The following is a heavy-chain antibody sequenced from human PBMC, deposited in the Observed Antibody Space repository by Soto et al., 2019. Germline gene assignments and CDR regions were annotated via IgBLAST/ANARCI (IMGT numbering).Heavy chain of an antibody. CDR1: GFTFSSYG. CDR3: AKDGGMEWLLGAPWFDP. D-gene: IGHD3-3*01. V-gene: IGHV3-30*18. Sequence: PGGSLRLSCAASGFTFSSYGMHWVRQAPGKGLEWVAVISYDGSNKYYADSVKGRFTISRDNSKNTLYLQMNSLRAEDTAVYYCAKDGGMEWLLGAPWFDPWGQGTLVTDSS. J-gene: IGHJ5*02. CDR2: ISYDGSNK.